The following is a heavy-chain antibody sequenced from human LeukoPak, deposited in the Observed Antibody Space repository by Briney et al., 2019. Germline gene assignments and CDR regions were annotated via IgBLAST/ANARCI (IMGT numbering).Heavy chain of an antibody. V-gene: IGHV3-48*04. J-gene: IGHJ6*04. Sequence: GGSLRLSCAASGFTFSSYSMNWVRQAPGKGLEWVSYISSSSSTIYYADSVMGRFTISRDNAKNTLYLQMNSLRAEDTAVYYCAKDLQLGDIVVVPGFPMDVWGKGTTVTVSS. D-gene: IGHD2-2*01. CDR3: AKDLQLGDIVVVPGFPMDV. CDR1: GFTFSSYS. CDR2: ISSSSSTI.